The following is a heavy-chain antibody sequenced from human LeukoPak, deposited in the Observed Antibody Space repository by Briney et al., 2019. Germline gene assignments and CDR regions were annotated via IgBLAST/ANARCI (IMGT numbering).Heavy chain of an antibody. CDR2: INHSGST. J-gene: IGHJ6*03. D-gene: IGHD2-15*01. Sequence: SETLSLTCAVYGGSFSGYYWSWIRQPPGKGLEWIGEINHSGSTSYNPSLKSRVTISVDTSKNQFSLKLSSVTAADTAVYYCARAPYCSGGSCYSGSYYYYMDVWGKGTTVTVSS. V-gene: IGHV4-34*01. CDR1: GGSFSGYY. CDR3: ARAPYCSGGSCYSGSYYYYMDV.